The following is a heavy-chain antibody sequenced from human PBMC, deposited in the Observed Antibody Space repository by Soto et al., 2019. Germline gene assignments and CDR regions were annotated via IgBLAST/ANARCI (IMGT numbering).Heavy chain of an antibody. Sequence: QVQLVESGGGVVQPGRSLRLSCAAYGFTFSSYGMHWVRQAPGKGLEWVALISYDGSNKYYADSVKGRFTISRDNSKNPLTLQMNSLRAEDTAVYYCAKETSGYSSSWSYYYGMDVWGQGTTVTVSS. V-gene: IGHV3-30*18. D-gene: IGHD6-13*01. CDR1: GFTFSSYG. CDR3: AKETSGYSSSWSYYYGMDV. J-gene: IGHJ6*02. CDR2: ISYDGSNK.